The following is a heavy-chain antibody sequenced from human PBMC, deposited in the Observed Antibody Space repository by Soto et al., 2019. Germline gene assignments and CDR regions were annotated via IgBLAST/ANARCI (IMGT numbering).Heavy chain of an antibody. CDR1: GYTFNTYG. D-gene: IGHD3-3*01. J-gene: IGHJ5*02. Sequence: ASVKVSCKTSGYTFNTYGINWGRQAPGQGLELMGWISAYDGKTTYAEKFQGRVTLTTDTSTSTAYMELRSLRSDDTAIYYCARDPHEFWTSYWFDPGGQETPVTSPQ. CDR3: ARDPHEFWTSYWFDP. CDR2: ISAYDGKT. V-gene: IGHV1-18*01.